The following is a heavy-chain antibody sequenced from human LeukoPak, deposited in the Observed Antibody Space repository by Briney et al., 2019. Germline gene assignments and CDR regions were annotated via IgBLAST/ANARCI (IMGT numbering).Heavy chain of an antibody. CDR3: ARRAGLVRYYYYGMDV. Sequence: SETLSLTCTVSGDSISSYYWSWIRQPPGKGLDWIGYMYYSGSTNCNPSLKSRVTMSVDTSKNQFSLKLSSVTAADTAVYYCARRAGLVRYYYYGMDVWGQGTTVTVSS. CDR2: MYYSGST. CDR1: GDSISSYY. D-gene: IGHD3/OR15-3a*01. V-gene: IGHV4-59*12. J-gene: IGHJ6*02.